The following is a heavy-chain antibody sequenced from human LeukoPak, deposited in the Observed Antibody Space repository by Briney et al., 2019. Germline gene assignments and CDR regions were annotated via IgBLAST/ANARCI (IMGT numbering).Heavy chain of an antibody. V-gene: IGHV3-9*01. J-gene: IGHJ3*02. CDR1: GFTFDDYA. D-gene: IGHD3-22*01. CDR2: ISWNSGSI. CDR3: AKAFYYDSSGSQGDAFDI. Sequence: PGGSLRLSCAASGFTFDDYAMHWVRHAPGKGLEWVSGISWNSGSIGYADSVKGRFTISRDNAKNSLYLQMNSLRAEDTALYYCAKAFYYDSSGSQGDAFDIWGQGTMVTVSS.